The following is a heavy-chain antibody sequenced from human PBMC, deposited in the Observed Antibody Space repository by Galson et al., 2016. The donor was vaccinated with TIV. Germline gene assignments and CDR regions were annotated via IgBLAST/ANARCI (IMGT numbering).Heavy chain of an antibody. J-gene: IGHJ4*02. CDR2: ISYDGSNK. CDR3: AKDRDLYPPFMGTFDH. D-gene: IGHD7-27*01. CDR1: GFTFSRFG. V-gene: IGHV3-30*18. Sequence: SLRLSCAASGFTFSRFGMHWVRQAPGKGLEWVAVISYDGSNKYYADSVKGRLTISRDNSKNTLYMQMNSLRAADTAVYYCAKDRDLYPPFMGTFDHWGQGTMVTVSS.